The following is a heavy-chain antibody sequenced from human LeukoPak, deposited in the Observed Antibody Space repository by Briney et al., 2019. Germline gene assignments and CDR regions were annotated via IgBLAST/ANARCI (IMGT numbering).Heavy chain of an antibody. CDR2: FDPEDGET. J-gene: IGHJ4*02. V-gene: IGHV1-24*01. Sequence: ASVKVSCKVSGYTLTELSMHWVRPAPGKGLEWMGGFDPEDGETIYAQKFQGRVTMTRNTSISTAYMELSSLRSEDTAVYYCVRMTPLWLSGFDYWGQGTLVTVSS. D-gene: IGHD5-18*01. CDR1: GYTLTELS. CDR3: VRMTPLWLSGFDY.